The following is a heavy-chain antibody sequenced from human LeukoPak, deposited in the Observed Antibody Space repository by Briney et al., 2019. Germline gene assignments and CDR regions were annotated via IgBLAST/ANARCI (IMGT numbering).Heavy chain of an antibody. CDR3: ARFSGSAALGY. CDR1: GFTFNNYI. D-gene: IGHD1-26*01. V-gene: IGHV3-53*01. J-gene: IGHJ4*02. CDR2: IYSGGST. Sequence: GGSLRLSCAASGFTFNNYIMNWVRQAPGKGLEWVSVIYSGGSTYYTDSVKGRFTISRDNSKDTLYLQMNSLRAEDTAVYYCARFSGSAALGYWGQGTLVTVSS.